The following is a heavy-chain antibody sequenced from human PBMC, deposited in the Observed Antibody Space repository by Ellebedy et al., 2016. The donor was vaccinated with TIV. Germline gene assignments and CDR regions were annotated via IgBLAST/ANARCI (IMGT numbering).Heavy chain of an antibody. CDR1: GFTFSTRR. CDR3: ATDRGEAGLLSFFDY. CDR2: ISGNPQFL. V-gene: IGHV3-21*06. Sequence: GESLKISCAASGFTFSTRRMNWLRQAPGKGLEWVSSISGNPQFLEYTDPVRGRFTISRDNAKNVLSLQMDSLRAEDTAVYYCATDRGEAGLLSFFDYWGRGTLVTVST. J-gene: IGHJ4*02. D-gene: IGHD2/OR15-2a*01.